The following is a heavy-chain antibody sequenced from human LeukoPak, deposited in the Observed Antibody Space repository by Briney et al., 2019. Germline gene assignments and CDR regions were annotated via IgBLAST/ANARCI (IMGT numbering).Heavy chain of an antibody. V-gene: IGHV4-59*01. D-gene: IGHD6-13*01. Sequence: PSETLSLTCTVSGGSISSYYWSWFRQPPGKGLEWIGYIYYSGSTNYNPSLKSRVTISVDTSKNQFSLKLSSVTAADTAVYYCAGGIAAAGTRSDYWGQGTLVTVSS. J-gene: IGHJ4*02. CDR2: IYYSGST. CDR3: AGGIAAAGTRSDY. CDR1: GGSISSYY.